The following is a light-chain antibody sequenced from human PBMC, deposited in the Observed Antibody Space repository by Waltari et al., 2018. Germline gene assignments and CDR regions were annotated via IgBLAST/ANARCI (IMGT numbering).Light chain of an antibody. J-gene: IGLJ3*02. CDR2: RNN. CDR1: SNNVGNEG. Sequence: QAGLTQPPSVSKGLRQTATLTCTGNSNNVGNEGAAWLQQHQGHPPKLLSCRNNNRPSGSSERFSASRSGNTASLTITGLQAEDEADYYCSAWDSSISVWVFGGGTKLTVL. V-gene: IGLV10-54*01. CDR3: SAWDSSISVWV.